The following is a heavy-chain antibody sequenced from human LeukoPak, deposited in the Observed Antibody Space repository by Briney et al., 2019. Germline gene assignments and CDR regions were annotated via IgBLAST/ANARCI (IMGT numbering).Heavy chain of an antibody. CDR3: ARDRSGSGWTY. CDR2: ISAYNGNT. Sequence: GASVKVSYKPSRYSFPRYGISWVRLAPRHPREGMGWISAYNGNTNYAQKLQGRVTMTTDTSTSTAYMELRSLRSDDTAVYYCARDRSGSGWTYWGQGTLVTVSS. CDR1: RYSFPRYG. V-gene: IGHV1-18*01. J-gene: IGHJ4*02. D-gene: IGHD6-19*01.